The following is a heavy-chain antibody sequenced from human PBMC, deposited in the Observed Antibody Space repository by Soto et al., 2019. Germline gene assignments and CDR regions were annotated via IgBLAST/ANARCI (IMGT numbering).Heavy chain of an antibody. CDR3: ARGGGVGVAGSAAFEM. D-gene: IGHD3-3*01. J-gene: IGHJ3*02. CDR2: INPATGAA. Sequence: QLHLVHSGAVVKKPGASVTVSCSASGYPVTAYYMHWVRQAPGRGLEWMGGINPATGAAKYTQTSQGRVPRSRETSANTVFMELSGLTSEDTAVFYCARGGGVGVAGSAAFEMWGQGTVVTVSS. V-gene: IGHV1-2*02. CDR1: GYPVTAYY.